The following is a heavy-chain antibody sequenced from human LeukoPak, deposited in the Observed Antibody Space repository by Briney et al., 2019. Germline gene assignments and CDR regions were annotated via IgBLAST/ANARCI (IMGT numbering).Heavy chain of an antibody. CDR2: ISAYNGNT. CDR3: ASAGSGPMDV. D-gene: IGHD3-10*01. V-gene: IGHV1-18*01. Sequence: GASVKVSFKASGYTFTSYGISWVRQAPGQGLEWMEWISAYNGNTNYAQKLQGRVTMTTDTSTSTAYIELRRLRSDDTAVYYCASAGSGPMDVWGQGTTVTVSS. CDR1: GYTFTSYG. J-gene: IGHJ6*02.